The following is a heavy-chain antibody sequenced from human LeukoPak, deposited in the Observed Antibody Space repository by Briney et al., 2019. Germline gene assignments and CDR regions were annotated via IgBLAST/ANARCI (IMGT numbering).Heavy chain of an antibody. D-gene: IGHD5-18*01. V-gene: IGHV4-61*02. CDR1: GGSISSGSYY. J-gene: IGHJ4*02. CDR3: ARRQRGYNYYFDY. CDR2: IYTSRST. Sequence: SETLSLTCTVSGGSISSGSYYWSWIRQPAGKGLEWIGRIYTSRSTNYNPSLKSRVTISVDTSKNQFSLKLSSVTAADTAVYYCARRQRGYNYYFDYWGQGTLVTVSS.